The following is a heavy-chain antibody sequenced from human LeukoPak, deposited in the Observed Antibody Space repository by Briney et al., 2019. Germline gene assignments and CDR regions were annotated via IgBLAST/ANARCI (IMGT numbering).Heavy chain of an antibody. CDR1: GGSFSSSIYY. D-gene: IGHD3-9*01. CDR2: IYYSGST. Sequence: SETLSLTCTVSGGSFSSSIYYWGWIRQPPGKGLEWIGSIYYSGSTSYNPSLKSRVTISVDTSKNQFSLKLTSVTAADTAVYYCASRNDILTGYVFDFWGQGTLVTVSS. CDR3: ASRNDILTGYVFDF. V-gene: IGHV4-39*01. J-gene: IGHJ4*02.